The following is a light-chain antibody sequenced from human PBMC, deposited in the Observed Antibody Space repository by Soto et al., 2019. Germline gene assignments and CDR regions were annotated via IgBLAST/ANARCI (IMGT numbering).Light chain of an antibody. J-gene: IGLJ1*01. V-gene: IGLV1-40*01. CDR1: SSNIGAGYD. Sequence: QSVLTQPPSVSGAPGQRVTISCTGGSSNIGAGYDVHWYQQLPGTAPKLLIYVNTDRPSGVPDRFSGSKSGTSASLAITGLQPEDEADYYCQSYDFSLRGYVFVDGTKVTVL. CDR2: VNT. CDR3: QSYDFSLRGYV.